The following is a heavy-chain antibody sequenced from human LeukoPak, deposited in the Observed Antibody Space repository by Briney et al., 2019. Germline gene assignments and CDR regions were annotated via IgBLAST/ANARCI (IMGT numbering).Heavy chain of an antibody. Sequence: GGSLRLSCAASGFTFSSYAMHWVRQAPGKGLEWVAVISYDGSNKYYADSVKGRFTISRDNSKNTLYLQMNSLRAEDTAVYYCARRGDSGSYYYYMDVWGKGTTVTVSS. CDR1: GFTFSSYA. CDR2: ISYDGSNK. D-gene: IGHD1-26*01. V-gene: IGHV3-30*01. CDR3: ARRGDSGSYYYYMDV. J-gene: IGHJ6*03.